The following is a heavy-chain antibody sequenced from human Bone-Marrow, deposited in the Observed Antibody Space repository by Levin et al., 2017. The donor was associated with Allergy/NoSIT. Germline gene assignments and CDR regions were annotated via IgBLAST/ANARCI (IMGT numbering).Heavy chain of an antibody. V-gene: IGHV1-69*04. CDR1: GGSFSSYP. CDR3: ARAFYYDSSGNYRSAFDL. J-gene: IGHJ3*01. Sequence: KISCKASGGSFSSYPINWVRQAPGQGLEWMGRIIPMPGITNYTQNFQERVTITADRSTSTAYMELSRLRSEDTAVYYCARAFYYDSSGNYRSAFDLWGQGTRVTVSS. D-gene: IGHD3-22*01. CDR2: IIPMPGIT.